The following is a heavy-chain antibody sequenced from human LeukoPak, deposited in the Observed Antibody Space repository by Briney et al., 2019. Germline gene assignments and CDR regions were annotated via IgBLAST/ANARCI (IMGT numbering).Heavy chain of an antibody. D-gene: IGHD5-18*01. CDR1: GFTFSSYE. Sequence: GGSLRLTCAASGFTFSSYEMNWVRQAPGKGMEWVSYISSSGSTIYYADSVKGRFTIFRDNAKNSLYLQMNSLRAEDTAVYYCARESVRGYSYGYFDYWGQGTLVTVSS. V-gene: IGHV3-48*03. J-gene: IGHJ4*02. CDR3: ARESVRGYSYGYFDY. CDR2: ISSSGSTI.